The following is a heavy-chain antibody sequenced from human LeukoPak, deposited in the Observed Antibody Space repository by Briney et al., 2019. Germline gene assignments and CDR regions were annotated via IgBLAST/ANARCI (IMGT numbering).Heavy chain of an antibody. J-gene: IGHJ6*03. CDR1: GYTFTGYY. CDR2: INPNSGGT. Sequence: EASVKVSCTAFGYTFTGYYMHWVRRAPGQGLEWMGWINPNSGGTNYAQKFQGRVTMTRDTSISTAYMELSRLRSDDTAVYYCARAADIVGYYYYYYYMDVWGKGTTVTVSS. D-gene: IGHD5-12*01. CDR3: ARAADIVGYYYYYYYMDV. V-gene: IGHV1-2*02.